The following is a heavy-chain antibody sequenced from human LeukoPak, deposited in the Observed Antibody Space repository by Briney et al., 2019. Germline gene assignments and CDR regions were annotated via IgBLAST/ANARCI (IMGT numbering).Heavy chain of an antibody. V-gene: IGHV4-59*08. J-gene: IGHJ4*02. CDR3: ARHPLRGGFDT. CDR1: GGSISSYY. Sequence: PSETLSLTCTVSGGSISSYYWSWIRQPPGKGLEWIAYIFESGDTRYNPSLKSRVTISLDTSKDQFSVTLISMTAADTALYYCARHPLRGGFDTWGQGVLVTVSS. CDR2: IFESGDT. D-gene: IGHD5-12*01.